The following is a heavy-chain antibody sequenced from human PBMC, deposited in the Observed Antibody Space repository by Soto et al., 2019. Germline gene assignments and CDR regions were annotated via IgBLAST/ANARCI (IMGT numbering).Heavy chain of an antibody. CDR3: ARDVIAAGTIYGMDV. Sequence: PGGSLRLSCAASGFTFSSYGIHWVRQAPGKGLEWVAVIWYDGSNKYYADSVKGRFTISRDNSKNTLYLQMNSLRAEDTAVYYCARDVIAAGTIYGMDVWGQGTTVTVSS. CDR2: IWYDGSNK. V-gene: IGHV3-33*08. D-gene: IGHD1-1*01. J-gene: IGHJ6*02. CDR1: GFTFSSYG.